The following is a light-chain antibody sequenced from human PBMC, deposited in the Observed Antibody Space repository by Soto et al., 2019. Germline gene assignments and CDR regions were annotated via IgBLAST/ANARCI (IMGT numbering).Light chain of an antibody. CDR3: QSYDNPLSGSYV. CDR2: LHT. CDR1: SSNIGAGYD. V-gene: IGLV1-40*01. Sequence: QSVLTQPPSVSGAPGQRVTISCTGSSSNIGAGYDVHWYQQLPGTAPKLLISLHTNRPSGVHDRFSASKSRTSASLAITGLQAEDEADHYCQSYDNPLSGSYVFGSGTKVTVL. J-gene: IGLJ1*01.